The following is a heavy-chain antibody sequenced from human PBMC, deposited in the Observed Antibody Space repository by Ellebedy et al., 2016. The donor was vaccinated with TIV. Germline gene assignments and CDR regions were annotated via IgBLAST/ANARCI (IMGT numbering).Heavy chain of an antibody. V-gene: IGHV6-1*01. CDR2: TYYRSKWYY. CDR3: ALKGRTGRLH. CDR1: GATVSSNNAA. Sequence: MPSETLSLTCALSGATVSSNNAAWNWISQSPSRGLEWLGRTYYRSKWYYDYADSVKGRITIKPDTSENQFSLQLNSVTPNDTAVYFCALKGRTGRLHWGQGTLVTVAS. D-gene: IGHD1-1*01. J-gene: IGHJ4*02.